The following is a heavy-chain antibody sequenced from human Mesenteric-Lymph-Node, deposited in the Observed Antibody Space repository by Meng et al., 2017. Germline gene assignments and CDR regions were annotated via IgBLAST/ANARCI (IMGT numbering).Heavy chain of an antibody. CDR3: AKDLVGITS. J-gene: IGHJ5*02. V-gene: IGHV3-23*01. CDR2: ISGSGVST. D-gene: IGHD3-22*01. Sequence: GESLKISCAASGFTFGSYTMSWVRQAAGKGLEWVSTISGSGVSTYSADSVKGRFTISRDNSKNTVYLQMNSLRADDTALYYCAKDLVGITSWGQGTLVTVSS. CDR1: GFTFGSYT.